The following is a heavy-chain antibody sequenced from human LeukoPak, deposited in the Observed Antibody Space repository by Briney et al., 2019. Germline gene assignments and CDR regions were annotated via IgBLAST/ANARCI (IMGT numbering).Heavy chain of an antibody. CDR1: GYTFTSYG. J-gene: IGHJ6*03. D-gene: IGHD4-17*01. CDR3: ARKEWTTDYYYYMDV. V-gene: IGHV1-18*01. Sequence: ASVKVSCKASGYTFTSYGISWVRQAPGQGLEWMGWISAYNGNANYAQKFQGRVTITADKSTSTAYMELSSLRSEDTAVYYCARKEWTTDYYYYMDVWGKGTTVTVSS. CDR2: ISAYNGNA.